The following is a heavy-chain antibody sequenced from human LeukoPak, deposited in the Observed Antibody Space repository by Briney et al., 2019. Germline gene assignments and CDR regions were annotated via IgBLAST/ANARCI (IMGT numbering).Heavy chain of an antibody. V-gene: IGHV3-23*01. CDR2: ISDTGGRT. CDR3: AKGGQDFDFWRFDL. CDR1: GFTFSGAA. D-gene: IGHD3-3*01. Sequence: GGSLRLSCAASGFTFSGAAVRGVRQSPGEGLEWVSSISDTGGRTYYADSVKGRFTITRDNSRDTVNLQMNSLRAGDTAKYYCAKGGQDFDFWRFDLWGQGILVTVSS. J-gene: IGHJ5*02.